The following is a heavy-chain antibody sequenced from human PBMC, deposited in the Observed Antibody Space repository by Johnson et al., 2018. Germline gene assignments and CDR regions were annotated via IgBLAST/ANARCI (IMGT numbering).Heavy chain of an antibody. V-gene: IGHV3-11*04. CDR1: GFTFSDYY. Sequence: VQLVESGGGVVQPGRSLRLSCAASGFTFSDYYMSWIRQAPGKGLEWVSYISSSGSTIYYADSVKGRFTISRDNAKNSLYLQMNSLRAEDTAVYYCARVDGYCSSTSCNYYYYMDVWGKGTTVTVSS. J-gene: IGHJ6*03. CDR3: ARVDGYCSSTSCNYYYYMDV. D-gene: IGHD2-2*01. CDR2: ISSSGSTI.